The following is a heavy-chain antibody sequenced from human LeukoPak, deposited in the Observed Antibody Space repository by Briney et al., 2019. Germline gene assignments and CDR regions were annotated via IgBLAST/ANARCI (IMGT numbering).Heavy chain of an antibody. CDR1: GYTFTGYA. CDR3: ARQGGGPYSGSPFDY. CDR2: INAGNGNT. V-gene: IGHV1-3*01. D-gene: IGHD1-26*01. J-gene: IGHJ4*02. Sequence: ASVKVSCTASGYTFTGYAMHWVRQAPGQRLEWMGWINAGNGNTKYSQKFQGRVTITRDTSASTAYMELSSLRSEDTAVYYCARQGGGPYSGSPFDYWGQGTLVTVSS.